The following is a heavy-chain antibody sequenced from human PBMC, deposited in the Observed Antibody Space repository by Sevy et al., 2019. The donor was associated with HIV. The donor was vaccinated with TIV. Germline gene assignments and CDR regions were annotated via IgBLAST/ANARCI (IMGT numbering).Heavy chain of an antibody. V-gene: IGHV5-51*03. Sequence: KAAGSLKISCKGSGYTFSSFWIGWARQMPGKGLEWMGIIFPGNSDTRYSPSFQGQVTISVDKATSTAYLQWSSLKASDTPVYYCARRPLVTPVDWLDSWGQGTLVTVSS. CDR2: IFPGNSDT. J-gene: IGHJ5*01. CDR1: GYTFSSFW. CDR3: ARRPLVTPVDWLDS. D-gene: IGHD3-9*01.